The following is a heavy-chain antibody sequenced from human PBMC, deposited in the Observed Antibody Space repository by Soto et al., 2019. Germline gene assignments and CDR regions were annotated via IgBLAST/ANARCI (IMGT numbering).Heavy chain of an antibody. D-gene: IGHD2-15*01. V-gene: IGHV1-3*01. Sequence: ASVKVSCKASGYTFTSYAMHWVRQAPGQRLEWMGWINAGNGNTKYSQKFQGSVTITRATSASTAYMELSSLRSEDTAVYYCARCLGYWSGGSCYYFDSWGQGTLVTVSS. J-gene: IGHJ4*02. CDR2: INAGNGNT. CDR3: ARCLGYWSGGSCYYFDS. CDR1: GYTFTSYA.